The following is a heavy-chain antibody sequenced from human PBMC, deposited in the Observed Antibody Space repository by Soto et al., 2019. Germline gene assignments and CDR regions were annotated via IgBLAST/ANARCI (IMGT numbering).Heavy chain of an antibody. CDR3: ARAPSCGGECSNGMDV. CDR1: GFTFSSYW. Sequence: EVQLVESGGGLVQPGGSLRLSCAVSGFTFSSYWMHWVRQAPGKGLVWVSRINSDGSSTSYADSVKGRFTISRDNAKNTLYLQMNSLRAEDTAVYYCARAPSCGGECSNGMDVWGQGTTVTVSS. CDR2: INSDGSST. V-gene: IGHV3-74*01. J-gene: IGHJ6*02. D-gene: IGHD2-21*01.